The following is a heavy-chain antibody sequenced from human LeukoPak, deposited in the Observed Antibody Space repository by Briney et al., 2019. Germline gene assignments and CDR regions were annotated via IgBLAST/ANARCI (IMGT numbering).Heavy chain of an antibody. D-gene: IGHD1-26*01. J-gene: IGHJ4*02. Sequence: PSETLSLTCTVSGGSISSSSYYWGWIRQPPGKGLEWIGSIYYSGSTYYNPSLKSRVTISVDTSKNQFSLKLSSVTAADTAVYYCARHGGSFQRAFVYWGQGTLVTVSS. CDR1: GGSISSSSYY. CDR3: ARHGGSFQRAFVY. CDR2: IYYSGST. V-gene: IGHV4-39*01.